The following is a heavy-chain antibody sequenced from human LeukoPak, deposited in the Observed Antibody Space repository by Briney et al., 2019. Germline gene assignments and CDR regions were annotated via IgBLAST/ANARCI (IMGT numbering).Heavy chain of an antibody. Sequence: NPSETLSLTCTVSGGSISSGGYYWSWIRQPPGKGLGWIGYIYHSGSTYYNPSLKSRVTISVDRSKNQFSLKLSSVTAADTAVYYCARVEAASHFDYWGQGTLVTVSS. J-gene: IGHJ4*02. V-gene: IGHV4-30-2*01. D-gene: IGHD6-13*01. CDR3: ARVEAASHFDY. CDR1: GGSISSGGYY. CDR2: IYHSGST.